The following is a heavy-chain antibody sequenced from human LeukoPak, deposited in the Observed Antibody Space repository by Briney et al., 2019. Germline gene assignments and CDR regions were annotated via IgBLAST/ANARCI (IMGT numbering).Heavy chain of an antibody. D-gene: IGHD2-15*01. Sequence: PSETLSLTCTVSGGSISSYYWSWIRQPPGKGLEWIGYIYYSGSTNYNPSLKSRVTISVDTSKNQFSLKLSSVTAADTAVYYCARASRYLSGLGYCSGGSCHRRDYYYGMDVWGQGTTVTVSS. CDR3: ARASRYLSGLGYCSGGSCHRRDYYYGMDV. CDR1: GGSISSYY. V-gene: IGHV4-59*01. J-gene: IGHJ6*02. CDR2: IYYSGST.